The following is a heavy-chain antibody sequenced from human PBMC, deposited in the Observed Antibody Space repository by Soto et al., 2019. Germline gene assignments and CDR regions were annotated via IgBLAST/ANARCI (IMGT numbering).Heavy chain of an antibody. CDR3: TTPEGSGSYYYYYGMDV. CDR1: GFTFSNAW. Sequence: PGGSLRLSCAASGFTFSNAWMSWVRQAPGKGLEWVGRIKSKTDGGTTDYAAPVKGRFTISRDDSKNTLYLQMNSLKTEDTAVYHCTTPEGSGSYYYYYGMDVWGQGTTVTVSS. J-gene: IGHJ6*02. D-gene: IGHD3-10*01. V-gene: IGHV3-15*01. CDR2: IKSKTDGGTT.